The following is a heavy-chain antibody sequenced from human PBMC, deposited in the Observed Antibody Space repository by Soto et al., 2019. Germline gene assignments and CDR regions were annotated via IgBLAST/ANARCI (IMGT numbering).Heavy chain of an antibody. CDR1: GYTFTGYY. V-gene: IGHV1-2*04. CDR2: INPNSGGT. CDR3: ARGTHYYDSSGSHLLDY. Sequence: ASVKVSCKASGYTFTGYYMHWARQAPGQGLEWMGWINPNSGGTNYAQKFQGWVTMTRDTSISTAYMELSRLRSDDTAVYYCARGTHYYDSSGSHLLDYWGQGTLVTVSS. D-gene: IGHD3-22*01. J-gene: IGHJ4*02.